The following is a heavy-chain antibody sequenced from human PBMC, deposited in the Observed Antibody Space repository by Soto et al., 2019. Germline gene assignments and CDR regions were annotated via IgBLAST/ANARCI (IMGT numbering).Heavy chain of an antibody. CDR1: GGSVSSGSYY. J-gene: IGHJ6*02. CDR2: IYYSGST. V-gene: IGHV4-61*01. Sequence: SETLSLTCTVSGGSVSSGSYYWSWIRQPPGKGLEWIGYIYYSGSTNYNPSLKSRVTISVDTSKNQFSLRLSSVTAADTAVYYCARDKTYGDYYYYGMDVWGQGTTVTVSS. D-gene: IGHD4-17*01. CDR3: ARDKTYGDYYYYGMDV.